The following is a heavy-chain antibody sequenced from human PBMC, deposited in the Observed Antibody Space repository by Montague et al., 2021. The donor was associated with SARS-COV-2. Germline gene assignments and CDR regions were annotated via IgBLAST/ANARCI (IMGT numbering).Heavy chain of an antibody. CDR1: GGSISSYY. D-gene: IGHD3-10*01. V-gene: IGHV4-4*07. CDR2: IYTSGST. J-gene: IGHJ3*02. CDR3: ARDNPVLWFGETYAFDI. Sequence: SETLSLTCTVSGGSISSYYWRWIRQPAGKGLEWIGRIYTSGSTNYNPSLKSRVTMSVDTSKNQFSLKLSSVTAADTAVYYCARDNPVLWFGETYAFDIWGRGTMVTVSS.